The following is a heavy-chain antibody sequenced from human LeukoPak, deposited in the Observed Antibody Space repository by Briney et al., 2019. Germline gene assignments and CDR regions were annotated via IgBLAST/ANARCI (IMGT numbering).Heavy chain of an antibody. V-gene: IGHV1-69*06. CDR1: GGTFSSYA. CDR2: IMPMFGKA. J-gene: IGHJ4*02. CDR3: AGGRTDIVVVPATLRNYYFDY. D-gene: IGHD2-2*01. Sequence: SVKVSCKASGGTFSSYAISWVRQAPGQGLEWMGGIMPMFGKANYAQKFQGRVTTTADKATSTAYMELSSLRSEDTAVYYCAGGRTDIVVVPATLRNYYFDYWGQGTLVTVSS.